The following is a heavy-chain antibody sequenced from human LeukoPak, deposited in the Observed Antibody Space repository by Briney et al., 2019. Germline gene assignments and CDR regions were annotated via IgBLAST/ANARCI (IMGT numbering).Heavy chain of an antibody. CDR1: GYSFTSYW. Sequence: GESLKISCKGSGYSFTSYWIGWVRQMPGKGLEWMGISYPGDPDTKYSPSFQGQVTISADKSISTAYLQWSSLKASDTAMYYCARHGITRTTSDYWGQRTMVTVSS. CDR2: SYPGDPDT. CDR3: ARHGITRTTSDY. V-gene: IGHV5-51*01. J-gene: IGHJ4*02. D-gene: IGHD1-7*01.